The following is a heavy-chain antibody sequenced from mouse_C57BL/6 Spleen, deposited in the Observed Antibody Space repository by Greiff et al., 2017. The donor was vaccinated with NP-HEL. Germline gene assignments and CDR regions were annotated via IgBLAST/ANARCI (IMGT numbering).Heavy chain of an antibody. CDR2: IYPRAGST. CDR3: ARRDTTVWYFDV. CDR1: GYTFTSYD. V-gene: IGHV1-85*01. D-gene: IGHD1-1*01. Sequence: VQLQQSGPELVKPGASVKLSCKASGYTFTSYDINWVKQRPGQGLEWIGWIYPRAGSTKYNEKFKGKATLTVDTSSSTAYMELHSLTSEDSAVYFCARRDTTVWYFDVWGTGTTVTVSS. J-gene: IGHJ1*03.